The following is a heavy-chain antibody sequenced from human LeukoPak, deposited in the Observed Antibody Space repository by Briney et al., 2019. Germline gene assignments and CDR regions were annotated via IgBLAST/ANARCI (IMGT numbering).Heavy chain of an antibody. CDR3: ARGGYSSSWYHFDY. CDR1: GFTFNNYA. V-gene: IGHV3-53*01. D-gene: IGHD6-13*01. CDR2: IYSGGTT. Sequence: PGGSLRLSCAASGFTFNNYAMSWVRQAPGKGLEWVSVIYSGGTTNYADSVKGRFTISRDNSKNTLFLQMYSLRAEDTAVYYCARGGYSSSWYHFDYWGQGTLVTVSS. J-gene: IGHJ4*02.